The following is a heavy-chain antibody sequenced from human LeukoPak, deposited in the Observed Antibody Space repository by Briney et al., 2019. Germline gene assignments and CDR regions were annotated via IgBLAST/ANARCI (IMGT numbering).Heavy chain of an antibody. CDR2: INPNSGGT. Sequence: ASVKVSCKASGYTFTGYYMHWVRQAPGQGLEWMGWINPNSGGTNYAQKFQGRVTMTRDTSISTAYMELSRLRSDDTAVYYCARDPRYSGYLEEKYYYYYYMDVWGKGTTVTVSS. D-gene: IGHD5-12*01. J-gene: IGHJ6*03. V-gene: IGHV1-2*02. CDR1: GYTFTGYY. CDR3: ARDPRYSGYLEEKYYYYYYMDV.